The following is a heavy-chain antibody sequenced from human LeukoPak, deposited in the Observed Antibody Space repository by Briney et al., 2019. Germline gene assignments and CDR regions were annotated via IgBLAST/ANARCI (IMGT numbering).Heavy chain of an antibody. Sequence: SVKVSCKASGGTFSSYAISWVRQAPGQGLEWMGGIIPIFGTANYAQKFQGRVTITADESTSTAYMELSSLRSEDTAVYYCARDLYCSGGSCFTLDYWGQGTLVTVSS. J-gene: IGHJ4*02. V-gene: IGHV1-69*01. CDR1: GGTFSSYA. CDR2: IIPIFGTA. CDR3: ARDLYCSGGSCFTLDY. D-gene: IGHD2-15*01.